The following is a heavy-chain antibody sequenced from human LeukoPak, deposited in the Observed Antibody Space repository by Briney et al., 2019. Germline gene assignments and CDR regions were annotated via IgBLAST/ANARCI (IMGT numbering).Heavy chain of an antibody. J-gene: IGHJ4*02. CDR2: IYYSGST. CDR3: ATEGARVNY. V-gene: IGHV4-39*07. CDR1: GGSISSSSYY. Sequence: SETLSLTCTVSGGSISSSSYYWGWIRQPPGKGLEWIGSIYYSGSTYYNPSLRSRVTISVDTSKNQFSLKLSSVTAADTAVYYCATEGARVNYWGQGTLVTVSS.